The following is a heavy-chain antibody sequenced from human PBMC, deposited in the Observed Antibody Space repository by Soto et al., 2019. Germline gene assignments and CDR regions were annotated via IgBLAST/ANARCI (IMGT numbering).Heavy chain of an antibody. CDR2: ISGTSPST. CDR3: ATRIFGVEY. D-gene: IGHD3-3*01. CDR1: GFTFSAYA. Sequence: EVQLLESGGGLVQPGGSLRLSCAASGFTFSAYAMSWVRQAPGKGREWVSAISGTSPSTYYADSVQGRFSISTDSYRKTLFLKMNTMRAEDTAVYFCATRIFGVEYWGQGTLVTVSS. V-gene: IGHV3-23*01. J-gene: IGHJ4*02.